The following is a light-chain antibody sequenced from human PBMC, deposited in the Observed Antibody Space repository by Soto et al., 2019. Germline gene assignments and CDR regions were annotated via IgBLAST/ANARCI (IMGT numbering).Light chain of an antibody. CDR3: QQYGSSSWT. V-gene: IGKV3-20*01. CDR1: QSVSSSY. Sequence: EIVLMQSPATLSLSTGERATLSCRASQSVSSSYLAWYQQKPGQAPRLLIYGTSSRATAIPDRFSGSGSGTDFTLTISRLEPEDFAVYYCQQYGSSSWTFGQGTKV. CDR2: GTS. J-gene: IGKJ1*01.